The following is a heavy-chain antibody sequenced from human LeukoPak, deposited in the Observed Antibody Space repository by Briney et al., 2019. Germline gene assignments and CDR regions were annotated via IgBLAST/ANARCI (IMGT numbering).Heavy chain of an antibody. CDR2: ICSGGST. CDR3: ARDLYYDSSGPLVFDY. V-gene: IGHV3-53*01. D-gene: IGHD3-22*01. CDR1: GFTVSSNY. J-gene: IGHJ4*02. Sequence: GGSLRLSCAASGFTVSSNYMSWVRQAPGKGLEWVSVICSGGSTYYADSVKGRFTISRDNSKNTLYLQMNSLRAEDTAVYYCARDLYYDSSGPLVFDYWGQGTLVTVS.